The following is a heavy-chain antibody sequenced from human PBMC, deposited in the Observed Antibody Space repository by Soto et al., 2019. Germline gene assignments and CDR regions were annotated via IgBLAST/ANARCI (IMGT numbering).Heavy chain of an antibody. CDR3: ARRYVTGYDSSGYYLDY. V-gene: IGHV4-59*12. CDR1: VGSISSYY. D-gene: IGHD3-22*01. Sequence: LPETLSLTCTVSVGSISSYYWSWIRQPPGKGLEWIGYIYYSGSTNYNPSLKSRVTISVDTSKNQFSLKLSSVTAADTAVYYCARRYVTGYDSSGYYLDYWGQGTLVTVSS. J-gene: IGHJ4*02. CDR2: IYYSGST.